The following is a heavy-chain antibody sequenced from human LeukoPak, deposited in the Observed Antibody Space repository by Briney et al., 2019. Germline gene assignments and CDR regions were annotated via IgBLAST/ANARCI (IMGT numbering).Heavy chain of an antibody. Sequence: LQTLSLTCADSGGSIISGGYSCSSIRQPPGEGLGWIGYIYHSGSTYYKPSLKSRVTISVDRSKNQFSLKLSSVTAADTAVYYCARAPRTKGWYEGVYFDYWGQGTLVTVSS. CDR2: IYHSGST. CDR1: GGSIISGGYS. J-gene: IGHJ4*02. CDR3: ARAPRTKGWYEGVYFDY. V-gene: IGHV4-30-2*01. D-gene: IGHD6-19*01.